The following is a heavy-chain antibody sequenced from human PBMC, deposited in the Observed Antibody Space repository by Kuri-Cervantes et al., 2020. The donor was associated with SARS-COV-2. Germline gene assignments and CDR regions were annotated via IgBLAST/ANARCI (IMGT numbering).Heavy chain of an antibody. D-gene: IGHD5-18*01. J-gene: IGHJ6*02. CDR2: MNPNSGNT. V-gene: IGHV1-8*02. CDR3: ARRSRDTAMPDGMDV. Sequence: ASVKVSCKAPGYTFTSYGISWVRQAPGQGLEWMGWMNPNSGNTGYAQKFQGRVTMTRNTSISTAYMELSSLRSEDTAVYYCARRSRDTAMPDGMDVWGQGTTVTVSS. CDR1: GYTFTSYG.